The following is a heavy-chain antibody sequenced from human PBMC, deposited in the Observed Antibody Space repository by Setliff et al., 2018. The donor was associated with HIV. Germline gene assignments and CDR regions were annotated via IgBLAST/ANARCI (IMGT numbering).Heavy chain of an antibody. CDR3: ASGRVRQSRKFGGVIVLPPFDY. CDR2: LYASGST. V-gene: IGHV4-61*09. D-gene: IGHD3-16*02. J-gene: IGHJ4*02. Sequence: SETLSLTCTVSGGSISSGNYYWSWIRQPAGKGLEWIGHLYASGSTDYNPSLKSRVTISIDTSKNQFFLKLSSVTAADTAVYYCASGRVRQSRKFGGVIVLPPFDYWGQGTLVTVSS. CDR1: GGSISSGNYY.